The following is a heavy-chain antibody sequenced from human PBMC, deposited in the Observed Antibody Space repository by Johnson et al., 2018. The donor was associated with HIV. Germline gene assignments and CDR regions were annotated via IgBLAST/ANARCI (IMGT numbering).Heavy chain of an antibody. V-gene: IGHV3-30-3*01. J-gene: IGHJ3*02. Sequence: QVQLVESGGGLVQPGGSLRLSCAASGFTFSSYAMHWVRQAPGKGLEWVAVISYDGSNKYYADSVKGRFTISRDNSRNTLFLHMNSLRAGDTAVYYCARANRGRNDAFDIWGQGTMVTVSS. D-gene: IGHD2-15*01. CDR2: ISYDGSNK. CDR1: GFTFSSYA. CDR3: ARANRGRNDAFDI.